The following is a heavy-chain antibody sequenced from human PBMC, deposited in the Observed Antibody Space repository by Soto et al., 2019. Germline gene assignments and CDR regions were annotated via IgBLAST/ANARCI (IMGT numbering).Heavy chain of an antibody. D-gene: IGHD2-2*01. CDR3: ARNRYCSSTSCYDVLSAFAI. V-gene: IGHV3-23*01. CDR1: VITFSNYA. CDR2: ISDSGGST. Sequence: PGGGVRLSCAASVITFSNYAMIWVRQAPGKGLESVSAISDSGGSTYYADSGKGRFTTSRDNSKNTLYLQMNSLRAEDTAVYYCARNRYCSSTSCYDVLSAFAIWGQGTMVTVSS. J-gene: IGHJ3*02.